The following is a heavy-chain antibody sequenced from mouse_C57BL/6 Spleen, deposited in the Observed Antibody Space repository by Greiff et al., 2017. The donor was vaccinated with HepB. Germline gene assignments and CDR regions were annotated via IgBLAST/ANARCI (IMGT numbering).Heavy chain of an antibody. D-gene: IGHD3-2*02. CDR1: GYTFTSYW. Sequence: VKVQQPGAELVKPGASVKMSCKASGYTFTSYWITWVKQRPGQGLEWIGDIYPGSGSTNYNEKFKSKATLTVDTSSSTAYMQLSSLTSEDSAVYYCARPADSSGYGYWGQGTTLTVSS. CDR3: ARPADSSGYGY. CDR2: IYPGSGST. J-gene: IGHJ2*01. V-gene: IGHV1-55*01.